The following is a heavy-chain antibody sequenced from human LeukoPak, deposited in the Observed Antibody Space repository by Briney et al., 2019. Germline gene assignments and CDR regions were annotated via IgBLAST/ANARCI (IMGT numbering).Heavy chain of an antibody. J-gene: IGHJ4*02. Sequence: SETLSLTCTVSGGSISSHYWSWIRQPPGKGLEWIGYIYYSGSTNYNPSLKSRVTISVDTSKNQFSLKLSSVTAADTAVYYCAGQSIAAHVDYWGQGTLVTVSS. V-gene: IGHV4-59*11. CDR3: AGQSIAAHVDY. CDR2: IYYSGST. D-gene: IGHD6-6*01. CDR1: GGSISSHY.